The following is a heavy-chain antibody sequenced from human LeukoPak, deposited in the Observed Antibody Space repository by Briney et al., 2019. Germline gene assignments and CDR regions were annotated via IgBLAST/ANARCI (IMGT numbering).Heavy chain of an antibody. J-gene: IGHJ4*02. CDR3: AKDPSSYGDYGGFDY. D-gene: IGHD4-17*01. Sequence: PGGSLRLSCEASGFTFSSYGMNWVRQAPGKGLEGLAVISYDGSNKYYADSVKGRFTISRDNSKNTLYLQMNSLRAEDTAVYYCAKDPSSYGDYGGFDYWGQGTLVTVSS. CDR1: GFTFSSYG. V-gene: IGHV3-30*18. CDR2: ISYDGSNK.